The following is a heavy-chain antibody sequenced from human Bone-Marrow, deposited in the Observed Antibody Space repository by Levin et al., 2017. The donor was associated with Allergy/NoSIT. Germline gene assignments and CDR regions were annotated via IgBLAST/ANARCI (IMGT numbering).Heavy chain of an antibody. D-gene: IGHD4-17*01. J-gene: IGHJ5*02. V-gene: IGHV4-39*01. CDR1: GGSITTSYFY. CDR3: AATVNQAWLDP. Sequence: SETLSLTCTVSGGSITTSYFYWTWIRQSPGKRLEWIGTIFYSGSTYYNPSLTRRLTISVDTSKNQFSLRLDSVTAADAAVYYCAATVNQAWLDPWGQGIMVAVS. CDR2: IFYSGST.